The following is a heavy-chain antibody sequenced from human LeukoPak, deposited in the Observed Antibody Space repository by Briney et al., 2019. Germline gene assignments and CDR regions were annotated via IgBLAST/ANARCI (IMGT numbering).Heavy chain of an antibody. CDR3: ARAITMVRGVILTYFDY. Sequence: PSETLSLTCTVSGGSISSGSYYWGWIRQPPGKGLEWIGSIYHSGSTYYNPSLKSRVTISVDTSKNQFSLKLSSVTAADTAVYYCARAITMVRGVILTYFDYWGQGTLVTVSS. V-gene: IGHV4-39*07. CDR1: GGSISSGSYY. J-gene: IGHJ4*02. D-gene: IGHD3-10*01. CDR2: IYHSGST.